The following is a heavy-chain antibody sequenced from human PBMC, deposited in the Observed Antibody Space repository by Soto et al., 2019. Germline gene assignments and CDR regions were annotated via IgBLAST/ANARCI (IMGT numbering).Heavy chain of an antibody. CDR1: GFTFDDYT. Sequence: EVQLVESGGVVVQPGGSLRLSCAASGFTFDDYTMHWVRQAPGKVLEGVSLISWDGGSTYYADSVKGRFTISRDNSKNSLYLQMTSLRTDDTALDYCAKDKGYYDRSGLWEYWGQGTMVTVS. CDR2: ISWDGGST. D-gene: IGHD3-22*01. CDR3: AKDKGYYDRSGLWEY. J-gene: IGHJ4*02. V-gene: IGHV3-43*01.